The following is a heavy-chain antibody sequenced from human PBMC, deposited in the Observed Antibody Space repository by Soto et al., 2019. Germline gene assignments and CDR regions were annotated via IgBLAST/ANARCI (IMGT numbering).Heavy chain of an antibody. V-gene: IGHV1-46*03. CDR2: INPSGDST. CDR3: APTLGSSNYGAFHI. Sequence: ASVKVSCKASGYTFTNSYIHWVRQTPGQGLQWMGMINPSGDSTTYAQRFQGRVTLTRDTSTTTVHMELSSLRSEDTAIYYCAPTLGSSNYGAFHIWGQGAMVTVSS. D-gene: IGHD3-10*01. CDR1: GYTFTNSY. J-gene: IGHJ3*02.